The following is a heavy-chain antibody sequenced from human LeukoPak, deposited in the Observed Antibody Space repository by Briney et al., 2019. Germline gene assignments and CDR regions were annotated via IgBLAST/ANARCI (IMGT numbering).Heavy chain of an antibody. Sequence: GGSLRLSCAASGFTFSNAWMSWVRQAPGKGLEWVGSIKSKTDGGTTDYAAPVKGRFTISRDDSKNTLYLQMNSLKTEDTAVYYCTTDHYSSGWYGWFDPWGQGTLVTVSS. CDR1: GFTFSNAW. CDR3: TTDHYSSGWYGWFDP. D-gene: IGHD6-19*01. V-gene: IGHV3-15*01. J-gene: IGHJ5*02. CDR2: IKSKTDGGTT.